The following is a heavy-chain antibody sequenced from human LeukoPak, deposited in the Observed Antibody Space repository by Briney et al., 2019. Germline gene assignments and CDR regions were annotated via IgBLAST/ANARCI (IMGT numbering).Heavy chain of an antibody. J-gene: IGHJ4*02. CDR1: GYTFSSYN. Sequence: ASVKVSCKSSGYTFSSYNINWVRQATGQGPVWTGWMNPKSGNTGFAQKFQGRVTMTRDTSTSTVYMELSSLRSEDTAVYYCARSGRNYYDSSGYYVYWGQGTLVTVSS. V-gene: IGHV1-8*01. CDR2: MNPKSGNT. CDR3: ARSGRNYYDSSGYYVY. D-gene: IGHD3-22*01.